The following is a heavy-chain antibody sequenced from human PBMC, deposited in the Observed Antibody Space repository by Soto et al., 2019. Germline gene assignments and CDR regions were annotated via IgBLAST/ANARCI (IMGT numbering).Heavy chain of an antibody. CDR3: AKDGGSVCSGGTCYFQAPDY. V-gene: IGHV3-23*01. D-gene: IGHD2-8*02. CDR2: IDGSGRNT. J-gene: IGHJ4*02. Sequence: GSLRLSCAASGFTFSSYAMSWVRQAPGKGLEWVSGIDGSGRNTYYADSVKGRFTISRDNSKNTLSVQMDSLRVEDTALYYCAKDGGSVCSGGTCYFQAPDYWGQGTLVTVSS. CDR1: GFTFSSYA.